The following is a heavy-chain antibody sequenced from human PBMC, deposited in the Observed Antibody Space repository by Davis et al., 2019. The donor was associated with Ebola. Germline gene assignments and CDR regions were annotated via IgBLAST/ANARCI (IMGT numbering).Heavy chain of an antibody. D-gene: IGHD3-9*01. CDR1: GFTFSSYG. CDR2: IWYDGSNK. J-gene: IGHJ4*02. Sequence: GESLKISCAASGFTFSSYGMHWVRQAPGKGLEWVAVIWYDGSNKYYPDSVKGRFTISRDNSKNTLYLQMNSLRAEDTAVYYCARDTSNYDILTGALDCWGQGTLVTVSS. V-gene: IGHV3-33*01. CDR3: ARDTSNYDILTGALDC.